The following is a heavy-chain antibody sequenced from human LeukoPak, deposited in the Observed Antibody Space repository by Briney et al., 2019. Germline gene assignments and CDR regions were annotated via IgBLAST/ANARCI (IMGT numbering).Heavy chain of an antibody. CDR1: GYTFSSYG. D-gene: IGHD6-13*01. J-gene: IGHJ5*02. CDR2: ISAYNGDT. CDR3: ARGRGAADNWFDP. Sequence: GASVKVSCKASGYTFSSYGFNWVRQAPGQGLEWMGWISAYNGDTNYAQKFQGRVTMTTDTSTSTAYMELRSLRSEDTAVYYCARGRGAADNWFDPWGQGTLVTVSS. V-gene: IGHV1-18*04.